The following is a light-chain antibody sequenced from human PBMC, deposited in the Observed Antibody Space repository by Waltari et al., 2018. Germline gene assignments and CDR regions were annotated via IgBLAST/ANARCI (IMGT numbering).Light chain of an antibody. CDR1: QTVFYSANKKKY. J-gene: IGKJ5*01. Sequence: DIVMTQSPDSLAVSLGERATINCKSSQTVFYSANKKKYLAWYQQKQGQPQKVLMSWASSRASGVPDRFSGIVSGTDYTLTISSLQPEDVAIYYCQQYFTTPTISFGQVTRLEIK. CDR2: WAS. CDR3: QQYFTTPTIS. V-gene: IGKV4-1*01.